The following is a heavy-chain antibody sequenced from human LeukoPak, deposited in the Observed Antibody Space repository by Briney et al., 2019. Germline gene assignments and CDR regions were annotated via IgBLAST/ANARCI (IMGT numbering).Heavy chain of an antibody. D-gene: IGHD6-13*01. CDR2: IYHSGST. CDR1: GYSISSGYY. Sequence: SETLSLTCTVSGYSISSGYYWDWIRQSPGKGLEWIGSIYHSGSTYYNPSMKSRVTISVDTSKNQFSLKLSSVTAADTAVYYCARGYRSGWYLNWFDPWGRGTLVTVSS. V-gene: IGHV4-38-2*02. CDR3: ARGYRSGWYLNWFDP. J-gene: IGHJ5*02.